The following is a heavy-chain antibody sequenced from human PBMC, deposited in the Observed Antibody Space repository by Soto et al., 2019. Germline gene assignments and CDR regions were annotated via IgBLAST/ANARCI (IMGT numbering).Heavy chain of an antibody. J-gene: IGHJ4*02. CDR1: GFTFSNYA. CDR3: AKDRVVRGFVF. Sequence: EVQRLDSGGGLVQPGGSLRLSCATSGFTFSNYAMNWVRQAQGKGLEWVLGISGGGDNTYYTDSVKGRFTISRDNSKNTVFLQMDSLRPEDTAVYYCAKDRVVRGFVFWGQGSVFTVSS. V-gene: IGHV3-23*01. CDR2: ISGGGDNT.